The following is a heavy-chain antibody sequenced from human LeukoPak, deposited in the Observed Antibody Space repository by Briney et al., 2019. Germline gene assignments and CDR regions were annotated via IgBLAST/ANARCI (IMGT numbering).Heavy chain of an antibody. Sequence: SETLSLTCTVSGGSISSYYWSWIRQPPGKGLEWIGYIYYSGSTNYNPSLKSRVTISVDTSKNQFSLKLSSVTAADTAVYYCARMWLAGYAFDVWGQGTMVTVSS. CDR1: GGSISSYY. CDR2: IYYSGST. J-gene: IGHJ3*01. D-gene: IGHD6-19*01. V-gene: IGHV4-59*01. CDR3: ARMWLAGYAFDV.